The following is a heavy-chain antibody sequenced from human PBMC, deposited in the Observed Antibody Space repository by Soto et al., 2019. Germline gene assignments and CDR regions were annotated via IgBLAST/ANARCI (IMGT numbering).Heavy chain of an antibody. Sequence: ASVKVSSKASGYTFTSYAMHWVRQAPGQRLEWMGWINAGNGNTKYSQKFQGRVTITRDTSASTAYMELSSLRSEDTAVYYCARTTVTTEYYFDYWGQGTLVTVSS. J-gene: IGHJ4*02. D-gene: IGHD4-17*01. CDR1: GYTFTSYA. CDR3: ARTTVTTEYYFDY. CDR2: INAGNGNT. V-gene: IGHV1-3*01.